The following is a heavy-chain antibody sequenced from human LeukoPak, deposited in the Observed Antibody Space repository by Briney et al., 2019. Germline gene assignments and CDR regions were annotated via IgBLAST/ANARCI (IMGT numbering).Heavy chain of an antibody. CDR2: ISGSGGST. CDR3: AKDLKKGATVTNFDY. V-gene: IGHV3-23*01. J-gene: IGHJ4*02. Sequence: TGGSLRLSCAASGFTFGSYAMYWVRQAPGKGLEWVPGISGSGGSTFYADSVRGRFTISRDNSKNTLYLQMNSLRAEDTAVYYCAKDLKKGATVTNFDYWGQGTLVTVSS. CDR1: GFTFGSYA. D-gene: IGHD1-26*01.